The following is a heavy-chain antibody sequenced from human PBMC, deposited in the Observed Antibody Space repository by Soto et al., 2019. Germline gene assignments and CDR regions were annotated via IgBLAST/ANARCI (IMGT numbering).Heavy chain of an antibody. D-gene: IGHD3-10*01. CDR3: ARDMGFGLSDY. CDR2: INAGNGNT. J-gene: IGHJ4*02. V-gene: IGHV1-3*01. CDR1: GYTFTSYA. Sequence: QVQLVQSGAEVKKPGASVKVSCKASGYTFTSYAMQWVRQAPGQRLEWMGWINAGNGNTKYSQKFQGRVTIIRDTSASTAYMELSSLRSEDTAVYCCARDMGFGLSDYWGQGTLVTVSS.